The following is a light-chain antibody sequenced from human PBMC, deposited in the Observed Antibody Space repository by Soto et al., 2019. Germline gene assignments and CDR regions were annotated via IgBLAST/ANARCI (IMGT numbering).Light chain of an antibody. J-gene: IGKJ5*01. CDR2: GAS. Sequence: EIVMTQSPATLSVSPGERATLSCRASQSVSSNLAWYQQKLGQAPRLLIYGASTRATGIPDRFTGSGSGTDFILTISRLEPEDFAVYYCQQYANSPRITFGQGTRLEIK. V-gene: IGKV3D-15*01. CDR1: QSVSSN. CDR3: QQYANSPRIT.